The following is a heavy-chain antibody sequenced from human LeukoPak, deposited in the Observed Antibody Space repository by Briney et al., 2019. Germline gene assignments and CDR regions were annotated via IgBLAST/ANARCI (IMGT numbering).Heavy chain of an antibody. Sequence: GGSLRLSCAASGFTFSSYAMSWVRQAPGKGLEWVPAISGSGGSTYYADSVKGRFTISRDNSKNTLYLQMNSLRAEDTAVYYCAKKLGYYYYYMDVWGKGTTVTVSS. CDR2: ISGSGGST. CDR3: AKKLGYYYYYMDV. J-gene: IGHJ6*03. V-gene: IGHV3-23*01. D-gene: IGHD3-16*01. CDR1: GFTFSSYA.